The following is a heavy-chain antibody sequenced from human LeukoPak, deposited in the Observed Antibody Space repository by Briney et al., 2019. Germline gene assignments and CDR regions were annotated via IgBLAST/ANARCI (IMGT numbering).Heavy chain of an antibody. J-gene: IGHJ6*02. D-gene: IGHD3-22*01. CDR1: RGSTSGYY. Sequence: SETLSHTPVLSRGSTSGYYCRSGRHSAGERRWWIGRIYITVGAHYNPSLNSRVTMSVDTSKRQFTLKLSSVTAAETAVYYCARENYDGSGHPRYYGMDVWGQGTTVTVSS. CDR3: ARENYDGSGHPRYYGMDV. CDR2: IYITVGA. V-gene: IGHV4-4*07.